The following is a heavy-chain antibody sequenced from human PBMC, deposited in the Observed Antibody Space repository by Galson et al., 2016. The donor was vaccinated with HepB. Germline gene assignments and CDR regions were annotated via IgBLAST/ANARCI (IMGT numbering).Heavy chain of an antibody. V-gene: IGHV4-39*01. CDR3: ARHSGYAPFEY. CDR2: INSGGST. Sequence: SETLSLTCTVSGASISNTAYYWNWIRQPPGKGLEWIGAINSGGSTYYNPSLNSRVSMSVDTSKNQFSLTLTSVTAADTGVFYCARHSGYAPFEYWGQGALVAVSS. D-gene: IGHD3-22*01. CDR1: GASISNTAYY. J-gene: IGHJ4*02.